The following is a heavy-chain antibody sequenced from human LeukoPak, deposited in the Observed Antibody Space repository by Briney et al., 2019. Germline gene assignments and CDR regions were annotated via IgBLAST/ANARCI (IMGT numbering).Heavy chain of an antibody. CDR3: ARDLRYGGNSRPVLAWDY. D-gene: IGHD4-23*01. CDR2: ISSSSSYI. CDR1: GFTFRDYY. J-gene: IGHJ4*02. V-gene: IGHV3-11*05. Sequence: GGSPRLSCVASGFTFRDYYMSCIRRAPGTGLEKVSYISSSSSYIDHANSVKGRFTISRDNAKNSLHLQMKSLRAEDTAVYYCARDLRYGGNSRPVLAWDYWGQGTLVTVSS.